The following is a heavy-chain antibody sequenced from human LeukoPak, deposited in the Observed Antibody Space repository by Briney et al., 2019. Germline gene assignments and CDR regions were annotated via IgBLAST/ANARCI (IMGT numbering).Heavy chain of an antibody. V-gene: IGHV1-8*02. D-gene: IGHD3-3*01. CDR1: GYTFTGYY. Sequence: ASVKVSCKASGYTFTGYYMHWVRQAPGQGLEWMGWINPNSGNTGYAQKFQGRVTMTRNTSISTAYMELSSLRSEDTAVYYCARGLTYYDFWSGYAENWFDPWGQGTLVTVSS. J-gene: IGHJ5*02. CDR3: ARGLTYYDFWSGYAENWFDP. CDR2: INPNSGNT.